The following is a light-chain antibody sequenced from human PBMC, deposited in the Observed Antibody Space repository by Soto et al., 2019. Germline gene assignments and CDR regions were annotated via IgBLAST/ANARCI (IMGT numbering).Light chain of an antibody. Sequence: DVVMTQSPLSLSVTLGQPASISCRSSQGLVYSDGNTFLNWFHQRPGQSLRRLIYQVSNRDAGVPDSFSGSGSGTEYTLTISRVEAEDVGIYYCVQGTHWPWTFGQGTKVEIK. CDR2: QVS. J-gene: IGKJ1*01. CDR1: QGLVYSDGNTF. V-gene: IGKV2-30*01. CDR3: VQGTHWPWT.